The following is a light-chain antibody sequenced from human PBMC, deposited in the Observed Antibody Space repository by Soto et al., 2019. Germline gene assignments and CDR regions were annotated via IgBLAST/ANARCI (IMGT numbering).Light chain of an antibody. CDR3: SSYAGSNIHYV. J-gene: IGLJ1*01. CDR2: EVT. CDR1: SSDVGGYDY. Sequence: QSVLTQPPSASGSPGQSVTISCTGTSSDVGGYDYVSWYQQHPGKAPKLMIYEVTIRPSGVSDRFSGSKSGNTASLTVSGLQAEDEADYYCSSYAGSNIHYVFGGGTKVTLL. V-gene: IGLV2-8*01.